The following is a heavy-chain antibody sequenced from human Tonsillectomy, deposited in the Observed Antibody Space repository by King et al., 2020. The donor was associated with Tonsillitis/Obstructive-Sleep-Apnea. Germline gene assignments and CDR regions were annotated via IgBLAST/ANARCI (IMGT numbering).Heavy chain of an antibody. Sequence: VQLVESGGGLVQPGGSLRLSCAASGFTFSSYWMHWVRQAPGKGLVWVSRINSDGSSTNYADSVKGRFPISRDNAKNTLYLQMNSLSAEDTAVYYCAREDPTGKIDYWDQGTLVTVSS. CDR3: AREDPTGKIDY. D-gene: IGHD1-1*01. CDR1: GFTFSSYW. J-gene: IGHJ4*02. CDR2: INSDGSST. V-gene: IGHV3-74*01.